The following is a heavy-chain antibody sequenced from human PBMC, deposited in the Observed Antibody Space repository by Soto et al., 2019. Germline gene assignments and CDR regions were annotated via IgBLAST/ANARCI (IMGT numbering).Heavy chain of an antibody. CDR3: AADLGPPQQLPPNGMDV. CDR1: GFTFSSYG. J-gene: IGHJ6*02. D-gene: IGHD6-13*01. CDR2: IWYDGSNK. V-gene: IGHV3-33*01. Sequence: GGSLRLSCAASGFTFSSYGMHWVRQAPGKGLEWVAVIWYDGSNKYYADSVKGRFTISRDNSKNTLYLQMNSLRSEDTAVYYCAADLGPPQQLPPNGMDVWGQGTTVTVSS.